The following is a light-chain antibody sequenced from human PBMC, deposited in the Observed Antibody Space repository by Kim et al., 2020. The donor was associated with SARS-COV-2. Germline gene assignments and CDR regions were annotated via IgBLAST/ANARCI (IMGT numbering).Light chain of an antibody. CDR3: QAWDSSTEV. V-gene: IGLV3-1*01. CDR1: NLGDKY. CDR2: EDS. Sequence: VSPGQTASITCSGDNLGDKYACWYQQKPGQSPVLVIYEDSKRPSGIPERFSGSNSGNTATLTISGTQAMDEADYYCQAWDSSTEVFGTGTKVTVL. J-gene: IGLJ1*01.